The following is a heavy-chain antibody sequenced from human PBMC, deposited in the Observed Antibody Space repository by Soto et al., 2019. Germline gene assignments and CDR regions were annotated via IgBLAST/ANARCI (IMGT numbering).Heavy chain of an antibody. J-gene: IGHJ4*02. CDR2: ISYDGSNK. D-gene: IGHD6-13*01. CDR1: GFTFSSYA. CDR3: AREPFGYSSSWYWHDY. V-gene: IGHV3-30-3*01. Sequence: QVQLVESGGGVVQPGRSLRLSCAASGFTFSSYAMHWVRQAPGKGLEWVAVISYDGSNKYYADSVKGRFTISRDNSKNTLYLQMNSLRAEDTAVYYCAREPFGYSSSWYWHDYWGQGTLVTVSS.